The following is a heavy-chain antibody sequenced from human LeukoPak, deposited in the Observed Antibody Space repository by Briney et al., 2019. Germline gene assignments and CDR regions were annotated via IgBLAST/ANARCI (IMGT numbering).Heavy chain of an antibody. CDR1: GFTFSSYS. Sequence: GGSLRLSCAASGFTFSSYSMNWVRQAPGKGLEWVSYISSSSSTIYYADSVKGRFAISRDNAKKSLYLQMNSLRAEDTAVYYCARRIAPWAFDYWGQGTLVTVSS. CDR3: ARRIAPWAFDY. CDR2: ISSSSSTI. J-gene: IGHJ4*02. V-gene: IGHV3-48*01. D-gene: IGHD2-15*01.